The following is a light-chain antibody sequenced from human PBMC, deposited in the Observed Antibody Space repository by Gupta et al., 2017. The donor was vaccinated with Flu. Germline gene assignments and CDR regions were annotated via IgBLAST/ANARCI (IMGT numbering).Light chain of an antibody. CDR2: DVS. J-gene: IGLJ2*01. CDR1: GSDVGGYNY. Sequence: QSALTQPRSVSGSPGQSVTISCTGTGSDVGGYNYVSWYRQHPGEAPKLIVSDVSKRPSEVPDRFSGSKSGNTASLTISGLQVDDEADYYCCSYAGSYSFVFGGGTQLTVL. CDR3: CSYAGSYSFV. V-gene: IGLV2-11*01.